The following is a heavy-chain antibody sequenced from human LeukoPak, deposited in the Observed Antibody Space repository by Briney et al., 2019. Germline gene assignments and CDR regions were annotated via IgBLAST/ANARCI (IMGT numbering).Heavy chain of an antibody. V-gene: IGHV3-23*01. Sequence: PGGSLRLSCAASGFTFDDYGMSWVRQAPGKGLEWVSAISGSGGSTYYADSVKGRFTISRDNSKNTLYLQMNSLRAEDTAVYYCAKNRRGNYYYYYYMDVWGKGTTVTISS. CDR1: GFTFDDYG. D-gene: IGHD3-16*01. CDR3: AKNRRGNYYYYYYMDV. J-gene: IGHJ6*03. CDR2: ISGSGGST.